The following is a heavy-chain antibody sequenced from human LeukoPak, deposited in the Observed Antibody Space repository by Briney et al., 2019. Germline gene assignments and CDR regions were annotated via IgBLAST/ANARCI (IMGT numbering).Heavy chain of an antibody. J-gene: IGHJ4*02. CDR3: ARGDAFSGDH. CDR1: GFSFTNFW. Sequence: HSGGFLRLSCAVSGFSFTNFWMSWVRQAPGRGLEWVANIHPEGNEKYHVESVKGRFAISRDNTKNLLFLQMNGLRVEDTAVYYCARGDAFSGDHWGQGTLVTVSS. V-gene: IGHV3-7*04. CDR2: IHPEGNEK.